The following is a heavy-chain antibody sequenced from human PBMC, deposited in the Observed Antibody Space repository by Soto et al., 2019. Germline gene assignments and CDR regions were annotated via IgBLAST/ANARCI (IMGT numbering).Heavy chain of an antibody. J-gene: IGHJ6*02. CDR3: ARDSLTTVLTHHYYYGMDV. Sequence: ASVKVSCKASGYTFTSYYMYWVRQAPGQGLEWMGIIYPINGSTSYAQKFQGRVTMTRDTSTGTVYMELSSLRSEDTAVYYCARDSLTTVLTHHYYYGMDVWG. CDR2: IYPINGST. CDR1: GYTFTSYY. V-gene: IGHV1-46*01. D-gene: IGHD4-17*01.